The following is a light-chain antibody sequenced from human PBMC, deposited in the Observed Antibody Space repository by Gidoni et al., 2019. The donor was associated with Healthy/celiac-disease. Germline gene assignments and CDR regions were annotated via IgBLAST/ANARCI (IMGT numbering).Light chain of an antibody. CDR3: QQSYSTPLT. CDR2: SAS. V-gene: IGKV1-39*01. Sequence: DIQVTHSPSSLSASVGDRVTIPLRDSQSIISYLNWYQQKPGKAPKLLIYSASSLQSGVPARFSGSGSGTDFTLTISSLQPEDFATYYCQQSYSTPLTFGQGTKVEIK. J-gene: IGKJ1*01. CDR1: QSIISY.